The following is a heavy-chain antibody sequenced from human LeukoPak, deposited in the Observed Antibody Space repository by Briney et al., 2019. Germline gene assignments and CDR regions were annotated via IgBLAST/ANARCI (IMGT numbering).Heavy chain of an antibody. D-gene: IGHD3-9*01. CDR2: ISAYNGNT. Sequence: ASVKVSCKASGYTFTSYGISWVRQAPGQGLEWMGWISAYNGNTNYAQKLQGRVTMTTDTSTSTAYMELRSLRSDDTAVYYCAISVLRYFGWSTNYYFDYWGQGTLVTVSS. J-gene: IGHJ4*02. CDR3: AISVLRYFGWSTNYYFDY. CDR1: GYTFTSYG. V-gene: IGHV1-18*01.